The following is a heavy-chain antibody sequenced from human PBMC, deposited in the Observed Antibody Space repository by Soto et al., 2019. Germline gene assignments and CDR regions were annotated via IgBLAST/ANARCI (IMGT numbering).Heavy chain of an antibody. CDR3: ARSDYMDV. V-gene: IGHV3-74*01. CDR1: GFTISNSW. CDR2: IKGDGSST. J-gene: IGHJ6*03. Sequence: PGRSLRLSCVASGFTISNSWMHWVRQAPGKGLVWVSRIKGDGSSTGYADSVKGRFTISRDNAKNTLYLQMNSLRVDDTAVYYCARSDYMDVWGKGTTVTVSS.